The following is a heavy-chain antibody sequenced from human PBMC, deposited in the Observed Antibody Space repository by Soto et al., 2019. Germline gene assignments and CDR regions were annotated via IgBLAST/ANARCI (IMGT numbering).Heavy chain of an antibody. Sequence: GASVKVSCKASGYTFTGYYMHWVRQAPGQGLEWMGWINPNSGGTNYAQKFQGRVTMTRDTSISTAYMELSRLRSDDTAVYYCARSHEVVPAAFASAFDPWGQGTLVTVSS. D-gene: IGHD2-2*01. CDR1: GYTFTGYY. CDR3: ARSHEVVPAAFASAFDP. CDR2: INPNSGGT. J-gene: IGHJ5*02. V-gene: IGHV1-2*02.